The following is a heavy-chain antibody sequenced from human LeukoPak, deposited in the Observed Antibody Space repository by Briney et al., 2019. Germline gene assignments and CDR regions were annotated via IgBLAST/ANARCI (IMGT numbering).Heavy chain of an antibody. Sequence: GESLKISSKGSGYSFSSYYIAWVRRMPGKDLDWMGIIDPTDSHTSYSPSFQGHVTISADKSINAAYLQWSSLKASDTALYYCARRADILPDYSSYDYWGQGTLVTVSS. CDR3: ARRADILPDYSSYDY. D-gene: IGHD3-9*01. J-gene: IGHJ4*02. CDR1: GYSFSSYY. CDR2: IDPTDSHT. V-gene: IGHV5-51*01.